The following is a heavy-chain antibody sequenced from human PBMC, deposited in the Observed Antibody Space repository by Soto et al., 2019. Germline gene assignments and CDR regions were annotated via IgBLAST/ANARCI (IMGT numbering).Heavy chain of an antibody. Sequence: QVQLVESGGGVVQPGRSLRLSCAASGFTFSSYAMHWVRQAPGKGLEWVAVISYDGSNKYYADSVKGRFTISRDNSKNTLDLQMNSLRAEDTAVYYCARDSITMVRGARRIPFDYWGQGTLVTVSS. V-gene: IGHV3-30-3*01. CDR3: ARDSITMVRGARRIPFDY. D-gene: IGHD3-10*01. J-gene: IGHJ4*02. CDR2: ISYDGSNK. CDR1: GFTFSSYA.